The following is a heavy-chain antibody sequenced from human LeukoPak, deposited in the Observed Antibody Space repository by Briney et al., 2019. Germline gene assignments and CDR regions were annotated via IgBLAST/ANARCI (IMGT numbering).Heavy chain of an antibody. Sequence: PSETLSLTCAVYGGSFSGYYWSWIRQPPGKGLEWIGEINHSGSTNYNPSLKSRVTISVDTSKNQFSLKLSSVTAADTAVYYCARENPLYYYGSGSYHMPLRPYDYWGQGTLVTVSS. J-gene: IGHJ4*02. CDR3: ARENPLYYYGSGSYHMPLRPYDY. CDR1: GGSFSGYY. V-gene: IGHV4-34*01. CDR2: INHSGST. D-gene: IGHD3-10*01.